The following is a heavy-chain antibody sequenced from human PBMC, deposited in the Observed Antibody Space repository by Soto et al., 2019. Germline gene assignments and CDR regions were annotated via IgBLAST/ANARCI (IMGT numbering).Heavy chain of an antibody. Sequence: SETLSLTCAIYGGSFSDYYCSWIRQSPGQGLEWIGVITYSGSTNYNPTLKTRGTISLDMSMSLVSLELKSVNSADTAVYYCARGRPYFRYGLDVWGQGTTVTVSS. J-gene: IGHJ6*02. CDR2: ITYSGST. CDR1: GGSFSDYY. D-gene: IGHD3-10*01. CDR3: ARGRPYFRYGLDV. V-gene: IGHV4-34*01.